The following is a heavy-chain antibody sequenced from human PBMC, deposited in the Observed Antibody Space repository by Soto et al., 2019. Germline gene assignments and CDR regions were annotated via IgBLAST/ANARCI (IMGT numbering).Heavy chain of an antibody. Sequence: PSETLSLTCAVSGGSVNTDYWWSWVRQPPGKGLEWIGEVHHSGTTNYIQSLTSRLTMSVDKSGNQVSLELTSVAAADTAVYFCARVKATLYRHYYFDYWGQGTPVTVSS. V-gene: IGHV4-4*02. J-gene: IGHJ4*02. CDR3: ARVKATLYRHYYFDY. D-gene: IGHD5-12*01. CDR2: VHHSGTT. CDR1: GGSVNTDYW.